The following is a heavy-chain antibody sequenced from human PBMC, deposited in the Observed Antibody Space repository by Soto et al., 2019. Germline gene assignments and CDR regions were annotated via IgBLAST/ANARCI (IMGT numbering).Heavy chain of an antibody. D-gene: IGHD3-3*01. V-gene: IGHV3-21*01. Sequence: RRLSCAASGFTFSSYSMNWVRQAPGKGLEWVSSISSSSSYIYYADSVKGRFTISRDNAKNSLYLQMNSLRAEDTAVYYCARDSAYDFWSGSLLYYYGMDVWGQGTTVTVSS. CDR2: ISSSSSYI. J-gene: IGHJ6*02. CDR1: GFTFSSYS. CDR3: ARDSAYDFWSGSLLYYYGMDV.